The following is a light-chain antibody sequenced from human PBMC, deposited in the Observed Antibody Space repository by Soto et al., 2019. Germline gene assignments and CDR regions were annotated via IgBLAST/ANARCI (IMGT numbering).Light chain of an antibody. CDR2: EVN. CDR3: SSYASSTSLYV. J-gene: IGLJ1*01. Sequence: QSVLTQPASVSGSPGQSITISCTGTSSDVGGHKYVSWYQHHPGKAPKLLIYEVNNRPSGVSNRFSGSKSGDTASLTISGLQAEDKADYYCSSYASSTSLYVFGTGTKVTVL. CDR1: SSDVGGHKY. V-gene: IGLV2-14*01.